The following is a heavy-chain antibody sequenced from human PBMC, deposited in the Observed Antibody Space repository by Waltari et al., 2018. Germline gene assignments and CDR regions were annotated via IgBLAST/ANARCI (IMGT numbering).Heavy chain of an antibody. J-gene: IGHJ4*02. V-gene: IGHV4-34*02. D-gene: IGHD6-13*01. CDR3: AREGRAAAGTDY. Sequence: QVHLQQWGAGLLKPSETLSLTCAVSGGSFSGYFWSWFRQPPGKGLEWLGEINHSGYTNYNPSLKSRVTISVDTSKNQLSLKLSSVTAADTAVYYCAREGRAAAGTDYWSQGTLVTVSS. CDR2: INHSGYT. CDR1: GGSFSGYF.